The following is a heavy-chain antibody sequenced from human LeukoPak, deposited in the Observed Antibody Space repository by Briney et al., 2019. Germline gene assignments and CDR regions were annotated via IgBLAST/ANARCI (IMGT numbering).Heavy chain of an antibody. CDR3: ARERFSSGSAGAFDF. CDR1: GFSLTNSV. V-gene: IGHV3-30-3*01. D-gene: IGHD6-19*01. CDR2: LSHDESNR. Sequence: GGSLRLSCAASGFSLTNSVMHWVRQAPGKGLEWVALLSHDESNRHFADSVKGRFTISRDISKNILYLQMNNLSPDDTNVYYCARERFSSGSAGAFDFWGQGTMVTVSS. J-gene: IGHJ3*01.